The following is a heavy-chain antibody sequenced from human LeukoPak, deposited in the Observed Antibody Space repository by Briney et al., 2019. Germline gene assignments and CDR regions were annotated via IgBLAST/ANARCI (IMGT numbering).Heavy chain of an antibody. V-gene: IGHV3-53*04. CDR1: GFTFSSYS. CDR3: ARSLDY. CDR2: IYSGGST. Sequence: PGGSLRLSCAASGFTFSSYSMNWVRQAPGKGPEWVSVIYSGGSTYYADSVKGRFTISRHNSKNTLYLQMNSLRAEDTAVYYCARSLDYWGQGTLVTVSS. J-gene: IGHJ4*02.